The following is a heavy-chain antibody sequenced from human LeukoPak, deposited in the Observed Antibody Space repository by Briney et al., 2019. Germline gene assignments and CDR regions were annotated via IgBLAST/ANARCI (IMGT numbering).Heavy chain of an antibody. J-gene: IGHJ4*02. CDR1: GGSISSGDYS. V-gene: IGHV4-30-2*01. D-gene: IGHD3-10*01. CDR3: ARAGITMVRGVIIMGTFDY. Sequence: SETLSLTCAVSGGSISSGDYSWSWIRQPPGKGLERIGYIYHSGSTYYNPSLKSRVTISVDRSKNQFSLKLSSVTAADTAVYYCARAGITMVRGVIIMGTFDYWGQGTLVTVSS. CDR2: IYHSGST.